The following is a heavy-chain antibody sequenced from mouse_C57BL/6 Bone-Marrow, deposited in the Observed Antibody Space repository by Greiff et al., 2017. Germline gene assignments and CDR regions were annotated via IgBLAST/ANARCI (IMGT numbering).Heavy chain of an antibody. D-gene: IGHD1-1*01. CDR1: GYTFTDYE. Sequence: VQLQQSGAELVRPGASVTLSCKASGYTFTDYEMHWVKQTPVHGLEWIGAIDPETGGTAYNQKFKGKAILTADKSSSTAYMELRSLTSEVSAVYYCTRRDYYGSREYFDYWGQGTTLTVSS. J-gene: IGHJ2*01. CDR2: IDPETGGT. CDR3: TRRDYYGSREYFDY. V-gene: IGHV1-15*01.